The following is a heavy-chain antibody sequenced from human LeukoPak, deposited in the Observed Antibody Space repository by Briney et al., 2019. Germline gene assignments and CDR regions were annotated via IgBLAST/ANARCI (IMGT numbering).Heavy chain of an antibody. Sequence: SETLSLTCTVSGGSISSYYWSWIRQPPGKGLEWIGYIYYSGSTNYNPSLKSRVTISVDTSKNQFSLKLSSVTAADTAVYYCARDSSSWYYPYAFDIWGQGTMVTVSS. CDR3: ARDSSSWYYPYAFDI. D-gene: IGHD6-13*01. J-gene: IGHJ3*02. CDR1: GGSISSYY. V-gene: IGHV4-59*12. CDR2: IYYSGST.